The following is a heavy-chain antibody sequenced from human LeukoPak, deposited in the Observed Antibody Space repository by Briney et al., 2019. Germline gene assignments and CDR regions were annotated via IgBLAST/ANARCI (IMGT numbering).Heavy chain of an antibody. CDR3: AKRGVVIRVILVGFHKEAYYFDS. CDR1: GITLSNYA. Sequence: GGSLRLSCAVSGITLSNYAMTWVRQAPGKGLEWVAGISGSGGGTNYADSVKGRFTISRDNYKNTLYLQMNSLGAEDTAVYFCAKRGVVIRVILVGFHKEAYYFDSWGQGALVTVSS. V-gene: IGHV3-23*01. D-gene: IGHD3-22*01. J-gene: IGHJ4*02. CDR2: ISGSGGGT.